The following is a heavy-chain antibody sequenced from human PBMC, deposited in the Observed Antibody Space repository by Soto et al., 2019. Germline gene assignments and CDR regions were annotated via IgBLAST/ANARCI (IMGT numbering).Heavy chain of an antibody. D-gene: IGHD5-12*01. Sequence: EVQLVESGGGLVKLGGSLRLSCAASGFTFSSYSMNWVRQAPGKGLEWVSSISSSSSYIYYADSVKGRFTISRDNAKNSLYLQMNSLRAEDTAVYYCARIVATIGLHYYYYMDVWGKGTTVTVSS. CDR2: ISSSSSYI. J-gene: IGHJ6*03. CDR3: ARIVATIGLHYYYYMDV. V-gene: IGHV3-21*01. CDR1: GFTFSSYS.